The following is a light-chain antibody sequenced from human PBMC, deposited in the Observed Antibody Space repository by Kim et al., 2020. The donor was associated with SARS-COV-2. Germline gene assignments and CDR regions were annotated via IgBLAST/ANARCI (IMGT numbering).Light chain of an antibody. J-gene: IGLJ3*02. CDR1: SSNIGAGYD. V-gene: IGLV1-40*01. CDR3: QSYDSSLGAWV. Sequence: QRVTTSCTGSSSNIGAGYDVHWYQQVPGKAPKLLIDGDTNRPSGVPARLFGSKSGTSASLAITGLQAEDEADYYCQSYDSSLGAWVFGGGTKLTVL. CDR2: GDT.